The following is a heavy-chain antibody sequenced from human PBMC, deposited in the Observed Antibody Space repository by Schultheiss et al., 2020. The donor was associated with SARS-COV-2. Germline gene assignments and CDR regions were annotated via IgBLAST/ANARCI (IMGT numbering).Heavy chain of an antibody. CDR1: GFTFNIYA. V-gene: IGHV3-23*01. CDR3: AKTKSPSYSSAWGGGFDP. CDR2: MTGSGYNT. Sequence: GGSLRLSCATSGFTFNIYAMSWVRQAPGKGLEWVSTMTGSGYNTYYTDSLKGRFSISRDIPKNTLYLQMKSLRAEDMAVYYCAKTKSPSYSSAWGGGFDPWGQGTLVTVSS. J-gene: IGHJ5*02. D-gene: IGHD6-19*01.